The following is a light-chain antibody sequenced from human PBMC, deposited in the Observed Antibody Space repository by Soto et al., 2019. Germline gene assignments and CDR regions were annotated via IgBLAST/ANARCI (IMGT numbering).Light chain of an antibody. CDR3: QQYGDSPPT. Sequence: EIVLTQSPGTLSLSPGERATLSCRASQSLSTNYLAWYQRKPGQAPRLLIYGASSRATDIPRRFSGSGSGTDFTLTITSMDPEDFAGYYCQQYGDSPPTFGHGTKV. V-gene: IGKV3-20*01. J-gene: IGKJ1*01. CDR2: GAS. CDR1: QSLSTNY.